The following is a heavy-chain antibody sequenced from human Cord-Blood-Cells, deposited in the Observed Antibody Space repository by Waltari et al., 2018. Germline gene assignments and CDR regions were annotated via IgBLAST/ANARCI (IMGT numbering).Heavy chain of an antibody. Sequence: VQLVQSGAEVTKPGSSVKFSCQASGGTLSSYAISWVRQAPGQGLEWMGGIIPIFGTANYAQKFQGRVTITADESTSTAYMELSSLRSEDTAVYYCAREALEYSSSGGAFDIWGQGTMVTVSS. D-gene: IGHD6-6*01. CDR2: IIPIFGTA. J-gene: IGHJ3*02. CDR1: GGTLSSYA. V-gene: IGHV1-69*12. CDR3: AREALEYSSSGGAFDI.